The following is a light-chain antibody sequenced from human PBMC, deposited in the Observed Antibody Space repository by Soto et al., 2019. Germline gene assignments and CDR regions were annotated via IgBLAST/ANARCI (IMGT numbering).Light chain of an antibody. CDR2: WVS. CDR1: QSLVHSNGYTY. CDR3: MQGTQWPFT. J-gene: IGKJ3*01. Sequence: EVVMTQSPLSLSVTLGQLASISCRSGQSLVHSNGYTYLQWFQQRPGQSPRRLIFWVSNRDSGVPDRFSGSGSGTHFTLNISRVEAEDIGVYYCMQGTQWPFTFGPGTKVDIK. V-gene: IGKV2-30*02.